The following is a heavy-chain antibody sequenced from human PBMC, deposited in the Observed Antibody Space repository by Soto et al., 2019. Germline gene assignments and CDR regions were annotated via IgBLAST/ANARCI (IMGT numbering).Heavy chain of an antibody. J-gene: IGHJ4*02. CDR2: IYHSGST. V-gene: IGHV4-4*02. Sequence: SETLSLTCAVSSGSISSSNWWSWVRQPPGKGLEWIGEIYHSGSTNYNPSLKSRVTISVDKSKNQFSLKLSSVTAADTAVYYCAGSSTYCSGGSCLYFDPWGQGTLVTVSS. CDR3: AGSSTYCSGGSCLYFDP. D-gene: IGHD2-15*01. CDR1: SGSISSSNW.